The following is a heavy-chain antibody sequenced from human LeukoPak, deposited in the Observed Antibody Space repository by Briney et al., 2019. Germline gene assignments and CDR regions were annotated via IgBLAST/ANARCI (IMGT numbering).Heavy chain of an antibody. D-gene: IGHD1-1*01. V-gene: IGHV1-18*01. CDR1: GYTFTSYG. CDR2: ISAYNGNT. Sequence: GASVKVSCKASGYTFTSYGISWVRQAPGQGLEWMGWISAYNGNTNYAQKLQGRVTMTTDTSTSTAYMELRSLRSDDTAAYYCARSLAPGHWKDFDYWGQGTLVTVSS. CDR3: ARSLAPGHWKDFDY. J-gene: IGHJ4*02.